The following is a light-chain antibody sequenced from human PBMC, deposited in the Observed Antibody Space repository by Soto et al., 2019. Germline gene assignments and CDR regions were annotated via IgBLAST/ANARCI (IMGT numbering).Light chain of an antibody. CDR2: GAS. CDR3: HQYGSSPTYT. J-gene: IGKJ2*01. CDR1: QSVSSSY. V-gene: IGKV3-20*01. Sequence: EIVLTQSPGTLSLSPGERATLSCRASQSVSSSYLAWYLQKPGQAPTLLIYGASSRATGIPDRFSGSGSGTDFTLTISRLEPEDFAVYYCHQYGSSPTYTFGQGTKLEI.